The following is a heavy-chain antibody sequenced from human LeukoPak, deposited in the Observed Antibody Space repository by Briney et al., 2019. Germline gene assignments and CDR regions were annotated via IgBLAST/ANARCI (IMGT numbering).Heavy chain of an antibody. D-gene: IGHD6-13*01. CDR3: ARAAIPGIAAAVHD. CDR1: GGTFSSYA. V-gene: IGHV1-69*01. J-gene: IGHJ4*02. Sequence: ASVKVFCKASGGTFSSYAISWVRQAPGQGLEWMGGIIPIFGTANYAQKFQGRVTITADESTSTAHMELSSLRSEDTAVYYCARAAIPGIAAAVHDWGQGTPVTASS. CDR2: IIPIFGTA.